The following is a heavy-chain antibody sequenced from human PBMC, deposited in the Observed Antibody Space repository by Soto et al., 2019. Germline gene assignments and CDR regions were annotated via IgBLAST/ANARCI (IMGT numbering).Heavy chain of an antibody. J-gene: IGHJ4*02. CDR3: ALIAAAGIVDY. D-gene: IGHD6-13*01. CDR1: GYTFTSYY. V-gene: IGHV1-46*01. Sequence: GASVKVSCKASGYTFTSYYMHWVRQAPGQGLEWMGIINPSGGSTSYAQKFQGRVTMTRDTSTSTVYMELSSLRSEDTAVYYCALIAAAGIVDYWGQGTLVTVSS. CDR2: INPSGGST.